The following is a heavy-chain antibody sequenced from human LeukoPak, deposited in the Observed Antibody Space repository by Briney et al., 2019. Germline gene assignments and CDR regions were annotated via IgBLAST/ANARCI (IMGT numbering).Heavy chain of an antibody. V-gene: IGHV4-59*01. D-gene: IGHD5-18*01. CDR1: GGCISSYY. J-gene: IGHJ5*02. Sequence: PSETLSLTCNVSGGCISSYYWSWIRQPPGKGLEWIGHIYDSKSTSYNPALKSRVTMSVSTSKNQISLRLDSVTAADTAVYFCARDLRVDTSQMRDIWGTSLGWFDPWGQGTLVSVPS. CDR2: IYDSKST. CDR3: ARDLRVDTSQMRDIWGTSLGWFDP.